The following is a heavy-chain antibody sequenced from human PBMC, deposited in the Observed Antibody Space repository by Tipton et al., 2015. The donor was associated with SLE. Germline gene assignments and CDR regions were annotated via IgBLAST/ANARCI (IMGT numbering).Heavy chain of an antibody. Sequence: TLSLTCTVSGASISSHYWNWIRLTPGKGLEWIGYIYYSRDTNYNPSLESRVTISIDTSKNQLSLKLTSVTAADTAVYYCARGSVVADDYWGQGTLVTVSS. J-gene: IGHJ4*01. CDR3: ARGSVVADDY. CDR1: GASISSHY. V-gene: IGHV4-59*11. CDR2: IYYSRDT. D-gene: IGHD2-15*01.